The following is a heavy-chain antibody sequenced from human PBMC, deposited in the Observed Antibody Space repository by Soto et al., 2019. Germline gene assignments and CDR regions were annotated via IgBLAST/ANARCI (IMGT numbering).Heavy chain of an antibody. CDR2: INSNGGST. J-gene: IGHJ4*02. V-gene: IGHV3-64*01. CDR1: GFTFSSYA. CDR3: AGTSGYAFDY. Sequence: EVQLVESGGGLVQPGGSLRLSCAASGFTFSSYAMHWVRQAPGKGLEYVSVINSNGGSTYYANSVKGRFTISRDNSKNTLYLQMGSLRAEDMAVYYCAGTSGYAFDYWGQGTLVTVSS. D-gene: IGHD5-12*01.